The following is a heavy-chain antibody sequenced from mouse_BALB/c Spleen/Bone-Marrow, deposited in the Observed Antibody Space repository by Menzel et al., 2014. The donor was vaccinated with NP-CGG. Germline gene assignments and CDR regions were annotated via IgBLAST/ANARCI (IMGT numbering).Heavy chain of an antibody. CDR2: IWGDGTT. V-gene: IGHV2-6-7*01. J-gene: IGHJ4*01. Sequence: VQLVESGPGLVAPSQSLSITCTVSGFSLXGFGINWIRQPPGKGLEWLGMIWGDGTTDYNSALKSRLSINKDNSKSQVFLKMNSLQAGDTARYYCAREKYGNYYAMDYWGQGTSVTVSS. CDR3: AREKYGNYYAMDY. D-gene: IGHD2-10*02. CDR1: GFSLXGFG.